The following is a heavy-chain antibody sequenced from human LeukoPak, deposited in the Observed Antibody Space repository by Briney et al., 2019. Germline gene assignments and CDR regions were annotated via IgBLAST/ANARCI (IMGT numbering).Heavy chain of an antibody. D-gene: IGHD3-22*01. CDR1: VFTFSRYS. Sequence: GGSLRLSCAASVFTFSRYSMNWVRQAPGKGLEWVSYISSSSGTIYYADSVKGRFTISRDNAKDSLFLQMNSLRDEDTAVYYCARDYDSSGYQSDYFDYWGQGTLVTVSS. V-gene: IGHV3-48*02. CDR2: ISSSSGTI. J-gene: IGHJ4*02. CDR3: ARDYDSSGYQSDYFDY.